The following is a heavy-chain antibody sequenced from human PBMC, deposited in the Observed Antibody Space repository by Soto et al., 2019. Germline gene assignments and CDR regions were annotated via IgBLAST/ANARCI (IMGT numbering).Heavy chain of an antibody. D-gene: IGHD3-10*01. Sequence: SVKVSCKASGGTFSSYAISWVRQAPGQGLEWMGGIIPIFGTANYAQKFQGRVTITADESTSTAYMELSSLRSEDTAVYYCASKIITMVRGVISYCYGMDVWGQGNTVTVSS. CDR2: IIPIFGTA. CDR3: ASKIITMVRGVISYCYGMDV. J-gene: IGHJ6*02. CDR1: GGTFSSYA. V-gene: IGHV1-69*13.